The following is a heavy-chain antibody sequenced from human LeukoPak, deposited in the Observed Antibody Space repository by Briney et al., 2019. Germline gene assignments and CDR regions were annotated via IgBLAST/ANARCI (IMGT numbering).Heavy chain of an antibody. V-gene: IGHV3-33*01. D-gene: IGHD3-3*01. J-gene: IGHJ4*02. Sequence: GSLRLSCAASGFTFSTYGMHWVRQAPGKGLEWVAVIWYDGSNKYYADSVRGRFTISRDNFKNTLYLHMNSLRAEDTAVYYCARDLEIGSSSYYFDYWGQGTLSPSPQ. CDR1: GFTFSTYG. CDR2: IWYDGSNK. CDR3: ARDLEIGSSSYYFDY.